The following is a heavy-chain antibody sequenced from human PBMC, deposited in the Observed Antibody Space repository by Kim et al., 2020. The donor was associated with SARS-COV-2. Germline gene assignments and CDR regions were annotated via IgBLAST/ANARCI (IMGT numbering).Heavy chain of an antibody. CDR2: INHSGST. CDR1: GGSFSGYY. J-gene: IGHJ3*02. V-gene: IGHV4-34*01. CDR3: ARVGSWYSSSWRSAFDI. Sequence: SETLSLTCAVYGGSFSGYYWSWIRQPPGKGLEWIGEINHSGSTNYNPSLKSRVTISVDTSKNQFSLKLSSVTAADTAVYYCARVGSWYSSSWRSAFDIWG. D-gene: IGHD6-13*01.